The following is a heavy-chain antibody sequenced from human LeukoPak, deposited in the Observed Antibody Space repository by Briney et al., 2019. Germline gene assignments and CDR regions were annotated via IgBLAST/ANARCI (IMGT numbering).Heavy chain of an antibody. J-gene: IGHJ4*02. CDR2: INHSGST. Sequence: SETLSLTCAVYGGSFSGYYWSWIRQPPGKGLEWIGEINHSGSTNYNPSLKSRVTISVDTSKNQFSLKLSSVTAADTAVYYCAREGYCSSTSCYNFKHWGQGTLVTVSS. V-gene: IGHV4-34*01. CDR1: GGSFSGYY. D-gene: IGHD2-2*02. CDR3: AREGYCSSTSCYNFKH.